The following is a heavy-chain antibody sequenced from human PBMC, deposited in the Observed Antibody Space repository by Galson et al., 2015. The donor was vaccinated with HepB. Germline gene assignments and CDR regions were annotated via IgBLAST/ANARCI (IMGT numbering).Heavy chain of an antibody. CDR2: IKSKTDGGTT. CDR3: TTEGPVLLWFSPDHDAFDI. D-gene: IGHD3-10*01. J-gene: IGHJ3*02. CDR1: GFTFSNAW. V-gene: IGHV3-15*01. Sequence: SLRLSCAASGFTFSNAWMSWVRQAPGKGLEWVGRIKSKTDGGTTDYAAPVKGRFTISRDDSKNTLYLQMDSLKTEDTAVYYCTTEGPVLLWFSPDHDAFDILGQGTMVTVSS.